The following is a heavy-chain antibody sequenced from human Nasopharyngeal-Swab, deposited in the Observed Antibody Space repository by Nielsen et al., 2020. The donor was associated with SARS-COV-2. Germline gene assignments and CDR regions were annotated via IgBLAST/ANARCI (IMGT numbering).Heavy chain of an antibody. CDR3: ARGSRSGINNYSSGWYFFDY. CDR2: IYHSGST. D-gene: IGHD6-19*01. Sequence: VRQAPGKGLEWIGEIYHSGSTNYNPSLKSRVTISVDKSKNQFSLKLSSVTAADTAVYYCARGSRSGINNYSSGWYFFDYWGQGALVTVSS. J-gene: IGHJ4*02. V-gene: IGHV4-4*02.